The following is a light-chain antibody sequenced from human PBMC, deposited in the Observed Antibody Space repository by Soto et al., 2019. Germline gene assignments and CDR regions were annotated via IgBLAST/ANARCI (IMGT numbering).Light chain of an antibody. CDR1: QSVSSIY. CDR2: GAS. V-gene: IGKV3-20*01. Sequence: EIVLTQSPGTLSLSQGERATLSCRASQSVSSIYLAWYQQKPGQAPRLLIYGASSRATGIPDRFSGSGSGTDFTLTISRLEPEDFAVYYCQQYGSSRWTFGQGTKV. CDR3: QQYGSSRWT. J-gene: IGKJ1*01.